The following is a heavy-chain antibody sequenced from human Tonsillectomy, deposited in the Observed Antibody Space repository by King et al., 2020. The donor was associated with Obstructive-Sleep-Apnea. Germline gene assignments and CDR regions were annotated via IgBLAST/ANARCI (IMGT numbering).Heavy chain of an antibody. CDR3: AKDLSIATRPFDY. D-gene: IGHD6-6*01. J-gene: IGHJ4*02. V-gene: IGHV3-23*04. CDR1: GFTFSSYA. Sequence: VQLVESGGGLVQPGGSLRLSCAASGFTFSSYAMSWVRQAPGKGLQWVSTISGSGASTYYADSVKGRFTIPRDNSKNTRYLQRNNLRAEDTAVYYCAKDLSIATRPFDYWGQGTLVTVSS. CDR2: ISGSGAST.